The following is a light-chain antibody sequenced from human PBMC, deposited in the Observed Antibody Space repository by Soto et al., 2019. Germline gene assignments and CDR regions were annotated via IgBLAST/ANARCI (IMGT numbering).Light chain of an antibody. CDR2: DFS. CDR3: CSYAGDSYV. V-gene: IGLV2-23*02. J-gene: IGLJ1*01. Sequence: QSVLTQPASVSGSPGQSITISCTGTSSDVGNYNLVSWYQQHPGKAPKLMIYDFSKRPSWVSNRFSGSKSGNTASLTISGLQADDEADYYCCSYAGDSYVFGTGTKVTVL. CDR1: SSDVGNYNL.